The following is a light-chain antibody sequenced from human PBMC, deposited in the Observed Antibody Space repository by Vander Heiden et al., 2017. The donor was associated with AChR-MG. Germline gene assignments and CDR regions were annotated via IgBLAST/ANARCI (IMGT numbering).Light chain of an antibody. Sequence: DIVMTQAPLSLPLTPGQAASISCKSSQSLLHSDGKTYLYGYLQKAGQPPQLLIYEVSNRFSGVPERFTGSGSGTDFTLKIDRMEAEDVGVYYCMQSMHLPITFGQGTRVDIK. CDR3: MQSMHLPIT. J-gene: IGKJ5*01. CDR1: QSLLHSDGKTY. V-gene: IGKV2D-29*01. CDR2: EVS.